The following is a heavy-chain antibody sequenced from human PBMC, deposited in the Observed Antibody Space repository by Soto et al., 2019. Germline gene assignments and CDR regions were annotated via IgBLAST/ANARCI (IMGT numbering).Heavy chain of an antibody. CDR3: ARGMISSWYLVSDSSYYYGMDV. CDR2: INHSGST. CDR1: GGSFSGYY. Sequence: SETLSLTCAVYGGSFSGYYWSWIRQPPGKGLEWIGEINHSGSTNYNPSLKSRVTISVDTSKNQFSLKLSSVTAADTAVYYCARGMISSWYLVSDSSYYYGMDVWGQGTTVTVSS. D-gene: IGHD6-13*01. J-gene: IGHJ6*02. V-gene: IGHV4-34*01.